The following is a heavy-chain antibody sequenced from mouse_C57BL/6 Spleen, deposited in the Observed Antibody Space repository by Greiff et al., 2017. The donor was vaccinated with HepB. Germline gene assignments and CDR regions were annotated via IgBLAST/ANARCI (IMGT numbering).Heavy chain of an antibody. CDR1: GYSITSGYY. J-gene: IGHJ4*01. V-gene: IGHV3-6*01. Sequence: EVQLQESGPGLVKPSQSLSLTCSVTGYSITSGYYWNWIRQFPGNKLEWMGYISYDGSNNYNPSLKNRISITRDTSKNQFFLKLNSVTTEDTATYYCARRDTGTVAMDYWGQGTSVTVSS. CDR3: ARRDTGTVAMDY. D-gene: IGHD4-1*01. CDR2: ISYDGSN.